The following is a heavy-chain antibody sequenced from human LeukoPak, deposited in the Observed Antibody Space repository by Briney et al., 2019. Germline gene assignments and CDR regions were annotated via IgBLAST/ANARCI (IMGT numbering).Heavy chain of an antibody. CDR2: INPNTGGT. V-gene: IGHV1-2*02. D-gene: IGHD1-1*01. CDR1: GYTFIAYN. Sequence: ASVKVSCKASGYTFIAYNIHWVRQAPGQGLEWMGWINPNTGGTNYAQKFQGRVTMTRDTSFSTAYMELTSLESDDTAVYYCAREGTSYYYYMDVWGKGTTVTVSS. CDR3: AREGTSYYYYMDV. J-gene: IGHJ6*03.